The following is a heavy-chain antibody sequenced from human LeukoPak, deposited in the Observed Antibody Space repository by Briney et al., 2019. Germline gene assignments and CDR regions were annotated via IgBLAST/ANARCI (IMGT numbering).Heavy chain of an antibody. V-gene: IGHV4-61*02. CDR1: GGSISSGSYY. CDR2: IYTSGST. D-gene: IGHD3-22*01. Sequence: PSQTLSLTCSVSGGSISSGSYYWSWIRQPAGKGLEWIGRIYTSGSTNYNPSLKSRVTISVDTSKNQFSLKLSSVTAADTAVYYCACGQNYYYDSSGTFDYWGQGTLVTVSS. CDR3: ACGQNYYYDSSGTFDY. J-gene: IGHJ4*02.